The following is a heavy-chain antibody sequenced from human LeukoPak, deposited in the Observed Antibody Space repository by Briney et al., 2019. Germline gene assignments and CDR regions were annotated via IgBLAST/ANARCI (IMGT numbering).Heavy chain of an antibody. Sequence: SATLSLTCTVSGGSISSSSYYWGWIRQPPGKGLEWIGSIYYSGSTYYNPSLKSRVTISVDTSKNQFSLKLSSVTAADTAVYYCARQHSSGWPRYYYYGMDVWGQGTTVTVSS. CDR3: ARQHSSGWPRYYYYGMDV. J-gene: IGHJ6*02. CDR2: IYYSGST. CDR1: GGSISSSSYY. V-gene: IGHV4-39*01. D-gene: IGHD6-19*01.